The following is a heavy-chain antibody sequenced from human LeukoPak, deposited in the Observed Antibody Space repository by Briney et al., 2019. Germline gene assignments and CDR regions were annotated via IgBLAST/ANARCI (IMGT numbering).Heavy chain of an antibody. J-gene: IGHJ6*02. CDR2: ISSGSSTI. CDR3: ARDRRFGMNQYYGMDV. CDR1: GFTFSSYS. V-gene: IGHV3-48*01. D-gene: IGHD3-10*01. Sequence: PGGSLRLSCAASGFTFSSYSMNWVRQAPGKGLEWVSYISSGSSTIYYGDSVKGRFTVSRDNAKNSLYLQMNSLRAEDTAVYYCARDRRFGMNQYYGMDVWGQGTTVTVSS.